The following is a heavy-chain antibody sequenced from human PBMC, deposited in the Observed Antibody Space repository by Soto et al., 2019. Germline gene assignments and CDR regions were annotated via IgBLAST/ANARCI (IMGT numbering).Heavy chain of an antibody. CDR3: ARTAPHGNRHYDYYGMDV. J-gene: IGHJ6*02. CDR1: GGTFSSYA. V-gene: IGHV1-69*06. D-gene: IGHD1-1*01. CDR2: IIPIFGTA. Sequence: QVQLVQSGAEVKKPGSSVKVSCKASGGTFSSYAISWVRQAPGQGLEWMGGIIPIFGTANYAQKFQGRVTITADKSTSTAYMKLSSLRSEDTAVYYCARTAPHGNRHYDYYGMDVRGQWPTATVSS.